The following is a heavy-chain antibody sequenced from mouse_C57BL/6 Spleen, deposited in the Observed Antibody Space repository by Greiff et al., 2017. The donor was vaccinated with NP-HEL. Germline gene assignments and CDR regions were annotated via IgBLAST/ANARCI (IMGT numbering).Heavy chain of an antibody. J-gene: IGHJ4*01. Sequence: VQLQQPGAELVKPGASVKLSCKASGYTFTSYWMHWVKQRPGRGLEWIGRIDPNSGGTKYNEKFKSKATLTVDKPSSTAYMQLSSLTSEDSAVYYCAREEAYYYGSIYAMDYWGQGTSVTVSS. V-gene: IGHV1-72*01. CDR1: GYTFTSYW. CDR3: AREEAYYYGSIYAMDY. D-gene: IGHD1-1*01. CDR2: IDPNSGGT.